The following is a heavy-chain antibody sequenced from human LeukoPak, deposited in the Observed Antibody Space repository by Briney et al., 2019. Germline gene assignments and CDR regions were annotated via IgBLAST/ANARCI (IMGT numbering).Heavy chain of an antibody. CDR1: GYTFTSYG. V-gene: IGHV1-18*01. CDR2: ISGYNDNI. Sequence: ASVKVSCKASGYTFTSYGISWARQAPGQGLEWMGWISGYNDNINYAQNLQGRVTMTTDTSTSTAYMELRSLRSDDTAVYYCARASSYDFWSGLWGQGTLVTVSS. D-gene: IGHD3-3*01. CDR3: ARASSYDFWSGL. J-gene: IGHJ4*02.